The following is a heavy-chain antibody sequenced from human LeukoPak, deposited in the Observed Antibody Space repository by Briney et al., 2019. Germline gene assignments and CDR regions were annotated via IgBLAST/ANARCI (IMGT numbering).Heavy chain of an antibody. Sequence: SETLSLTSTVSGGSIASYYGNWIRQPPGRGLEWIGCTYYSGNPNSSPTNKSRVTLSVSTSKNQVSLKLSSVTAADPAVYYCARGSLNPKIGSTYGPAVMEVWGQGTTVTVFS. CDR3: ARGSLNPKIGSTYGPAVMEV. CDR1: GGSIASYY. CDR2: TYYSGNP. J-gene: IGHJ6*02. D-gene: IGHD5-18*01. V-gene: IGHV4-59*01.